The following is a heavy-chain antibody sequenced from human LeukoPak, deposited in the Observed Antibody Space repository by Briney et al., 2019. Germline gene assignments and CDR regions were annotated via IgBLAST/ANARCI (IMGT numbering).Heavy chain of an antibody. V-gene: IGHV4-59*11. J-gene: IGHJ6*03. CDR3: ANYYYYMDV. CDR2: IYYSGST. Sequence: SETLSLTCTVSGGSISSHYWSWIRQPPGKGLEWIGYIYYSGSTNYNPSLKSRVTISVDTSKNQFSLKLSSVTAADTAVYYCANYYYYMDVWGKGTTVTVSS. CDR1: GGSISSHY.